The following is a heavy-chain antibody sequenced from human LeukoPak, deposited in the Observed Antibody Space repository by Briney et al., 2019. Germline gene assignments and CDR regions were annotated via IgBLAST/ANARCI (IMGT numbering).Heavy chain of an antibody. CDR1: GYTFTSYY. V-gene: IGHV1-46*01. CDR3: AREGWLQSIDY. Sequence: ASVKVSCKASGYTFTSYYMHWVRQAPGQRLEWMGIINPSGGSTNYPQKFQVRVPMTRDTSTSTVYMELSSLRSEDTAVYYCAREGWLQSIDYWGQGTLVTVSS. D-gene: IGHD5-24*01. CDR2: INPSGGST. J-gene: IGHJ4*02.